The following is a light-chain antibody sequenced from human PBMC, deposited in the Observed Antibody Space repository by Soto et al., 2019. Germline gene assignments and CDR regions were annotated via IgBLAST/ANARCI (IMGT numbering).Light chain of an antibody. CDR3: QHADGLRALT. J-gene: IGKJ4*01. V-gene: IGKV1-12*01. CDR2: HTS. CDR1: QDAGSW. Sequence: DIQMTQSPPYVSASVGDRVTISCRASQDAGSWLSWFHQKPGGAPNLLIFHTSRKKSGVAPRFAGRASGIEFTLTNSSLQPEDFGTYYCQHADGLRALTFGGGTAVEI.